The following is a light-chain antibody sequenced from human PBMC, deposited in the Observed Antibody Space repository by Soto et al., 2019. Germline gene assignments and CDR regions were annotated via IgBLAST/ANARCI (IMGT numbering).Light chain of an antibody. CDR3: QQRSNWPPIT. Sequence: ILFIHSPTTLSLSLGERATLSLRASQSVSRYLAWYQQKPGQAPRLLIYDASNRATGIPARFSGSGSGTDFTLTISSLELEDFAVYYCQQRSNWPPITFGQGTRLENK. J-gene: IGKJ5*01. V-gene: IGKV3-11*01. CDR2: DAS. CDR1: QSVSRY.